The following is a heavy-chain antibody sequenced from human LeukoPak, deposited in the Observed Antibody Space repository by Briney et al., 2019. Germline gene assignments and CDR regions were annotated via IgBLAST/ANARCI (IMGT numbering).Heavy chain of an antibody. CDR3: AREGYYGSGSPPSLYFDY. J-gene: IGHJ4*02. CDR2: TSSDLNVK. Sequence: GGSLRLSCAASGLTFRNYVIHWVRQAPGKGLEWVAVTSSDLNVKLYADSVKGRFTISRDNSRSTLYLQMNSLRPEDTAIYYCAREGYYGSGSPPSLYFDYWGQGTLVTVSS. D-gene: IGHD3-10*01. V-gene: IGHV3-30-3*01. CDR1: GLTFRNYV.